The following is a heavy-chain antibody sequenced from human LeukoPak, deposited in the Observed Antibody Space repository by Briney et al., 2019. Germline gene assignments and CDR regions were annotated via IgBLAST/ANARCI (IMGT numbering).Heavy chain of an antibody. J-gene: IGHJ3*02. Sequence: SETLSLTCTASSGSISSTSYYWGWIRQPPGRGLEWIGGIIYSGNTYYNPSLKSRVTISVDTTKNQFSLKLTSVTAADTAVYYCARGRYCSSTSCFPIRGDDSFDIWGQGTMVTVSS. CDR1: SGSISSTSYY. CDR3: ARGRYCSSTSCFPIRGDDSFDI. D-gene: IGHD2-2*01. CDR2: IIYSGNT. V-gene: IGHV4-39*01.